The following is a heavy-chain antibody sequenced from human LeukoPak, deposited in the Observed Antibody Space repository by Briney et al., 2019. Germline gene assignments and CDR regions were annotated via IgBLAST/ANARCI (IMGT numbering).Heavy chain of an antibody. Sequence: GGSLRLSCVASGFPFSSYGMHWVRQAPGKGLEWVAAISGSGGTTYHADFAKGRFSISRDNSENTLYLQMYSLRAEDTAVYHCAKFFDPSGGASGWTWTMDCWGQGTLVIVSS. J-gene: IGHJ4*02. CDR1: GFPFSSYG. CDR2: ISGSGGTT. D-gene: IGHD6-25*01. V-gene: IGHV3-23*01. CDR3: AKFFDPSGGASGWTWTMDC.